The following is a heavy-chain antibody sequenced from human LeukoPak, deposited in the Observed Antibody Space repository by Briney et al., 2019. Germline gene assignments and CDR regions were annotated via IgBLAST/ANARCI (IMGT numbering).Heavy chain of an antibody. D-gene: IGHD1-26*01. CDR3: VRVVGAPREYYFDY. CDR2: IYYSGST. J-gene: IGHJ4*02. Sequence: SQTLSLTCTVSGGSISSGGYYWSWIRQHPGKGLEWIGYIYYSGSTYYNPSLKSRVTISVDTSKNQFSLKLSSVTAADTAVYYCVRVVGAPREYYFDYWGQGTLVTVSS. CDR1: GGSISSGGYY. V-gene: IGHV4-31*03.